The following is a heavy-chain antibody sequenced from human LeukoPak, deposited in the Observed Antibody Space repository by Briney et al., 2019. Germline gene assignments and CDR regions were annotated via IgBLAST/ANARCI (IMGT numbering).Heavy chain of an antibody. J-gene: IGHJ4*02. D-gene: IGHD5-18*01. Sequence: GGSLRLSCTTSGFTFRSSSFNWVRQVPGKGLEWVASISSSGSYKYYADSVEGRFTISRDNAKDPLFLQMDSLRVEDTAVYFCARELGNGDTYANVPLGHWGQGTLVTVSS. CDR1: GFTFRSSS. V-gene: IGHV3-21*01. CDR3: ARELGNGDTYANVPLGH. CDR2: ISSSGSYK.